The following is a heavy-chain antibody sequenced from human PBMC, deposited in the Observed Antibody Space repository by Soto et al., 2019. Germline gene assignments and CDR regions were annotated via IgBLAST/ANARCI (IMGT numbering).Heavy chain of an antibody. CDR3: ASREGVAGPATYISPGYYFDC. Sequence: QVQLVQSGAEVKKPGSSVKVSCRASGGTFSKFVVSWVRQAPGQGLEWMGGIIPLFVTTNYAKKFQGRVAITASKSTTTAYRELSSLTSDDTAVYYCASREGVAGPATYISPGYYFDCWGQGTLVTVSS. CDR2: IIPLFVTT. V-gene: IGHV1-69*06. J-gene: IGHJ4*02. CDR1: GGTFSKFV. D-gene: IGHD2-15*01.